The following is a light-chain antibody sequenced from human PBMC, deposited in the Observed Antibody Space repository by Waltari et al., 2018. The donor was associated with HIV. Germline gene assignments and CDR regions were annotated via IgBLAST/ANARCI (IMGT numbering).Light chain of an antibody. V-gene: IGLV3-1*01. CDR1: QLGAKS. Sequence: SYEVTQPPSLSVSPGPKASLPCPGEQLGAKSACWYQQKPGQSPILVIYADTKRPPGIPERFSASNSGNTATLTITGTQAMDEADYYCQALDSTTRVFGGGTKLTVL. CDR2: ADT. CDR3: QALDSTTRV. J-gene: IGLJ3*02.